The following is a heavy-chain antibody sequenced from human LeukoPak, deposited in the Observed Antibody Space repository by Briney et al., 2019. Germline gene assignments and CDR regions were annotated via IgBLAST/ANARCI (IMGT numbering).Heavy chain of an antibody. J-gene: IGHJ4*02. V-gene: IGHV3-15*01. Sequence: GGSLRLSCAASGFTFTNAWMSWVRQAPGMGLEWAGRIKRKTDGGTTDHAAPVQGRFTISRDDSKDTLYLQMNSLNTEDTAVYYCTTQKRFCTSSNCYAAHFDNWGQGTLVTVSS. CDR2: IKRKTDGGTT. CDR1: GFTFTNAW. CDR3: TTQKRFCTSSNCYAAHFDN. D-gene: IGHD2-2*01.